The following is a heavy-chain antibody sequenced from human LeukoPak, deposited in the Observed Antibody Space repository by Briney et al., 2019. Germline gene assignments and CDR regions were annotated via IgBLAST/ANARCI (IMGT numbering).Heavy chain of an antibody. CDR2: IYTSGST. CDR1: GGSISSGSYY. CDR3: ARSPLIAALNWFDP. V-gene: IGHV4-61*02. J-gene: IGHJ5*02. D-gene: IGHD6-13*01. Sequence: SETLSLTCTVSGGSISSGSYYWSWIRQPAGKGLEWIGRIYTSGSTNYNPSLKSRVTISVDTSKNQFSLKLSSVTAADTAVYYCARSPLIAALNWFDPWGQGTLVTVSS.